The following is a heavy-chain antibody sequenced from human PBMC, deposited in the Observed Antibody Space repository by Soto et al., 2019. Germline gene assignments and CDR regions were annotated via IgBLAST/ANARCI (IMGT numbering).Heavy chain of an antibody. J-gene: IGHJ6*02. CDR1: VYTLIVLS. D-gene: IGHD3-22*01. V-gene: IGHV1-24*01. CDR2: FDPEDAEI. Sequence: XSVKNSFNASVYTLIVLSIHCIRQGPRKGLEWMGGFDPEDAEIIYAQKFQGRVTMTEDTSTDTAYMELSSLRSEDTAVYYCAGITMIVVGAYGMDVWGQGTTCTVSS. CDR3: AGITMIVVGAYGMDV.